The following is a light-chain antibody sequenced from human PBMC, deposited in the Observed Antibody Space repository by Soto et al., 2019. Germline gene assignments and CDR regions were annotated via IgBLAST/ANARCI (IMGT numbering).Light chain of an antibody. V-gene: IGKV1-27*01. CDR3: QRYSSVPV. Sequence: DIQMTQSPTSLSASVGDRVTITCRASQGIRNFVAWYQQKPGKAPKLLIYAASTLQSGVPSLFSGSGSGTDFTRTINSRQTEDVETYSCQRYSSVPVFGPGTKVEIK. CDR1: QGIRNF. CDR2: AAS. J-gene: IGKJ3*01.